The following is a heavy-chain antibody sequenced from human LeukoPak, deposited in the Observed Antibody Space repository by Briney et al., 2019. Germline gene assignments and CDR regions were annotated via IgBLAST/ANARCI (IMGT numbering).Heavy chain of an antibody. D-gene: IGHD6-19*01. CDR1: GYTFTSYD. V-gene: IGHV1-8*01. J-gene: IGHJ6*03. Sequence: PGASVKVSCKASGYTFTSYDINWVRQATGQGLEWMGWMNPNSGNTGYAQKFQGRVTMTRNTSISTAYMELSSLRSEDTAVYYCAGVNGYSSGWYPIWYYYYMDVWGKGTTVTISS. CDR3: AGVNGYSSGWYPIWYYYYMDV. CDR2: MNPNSGNT.